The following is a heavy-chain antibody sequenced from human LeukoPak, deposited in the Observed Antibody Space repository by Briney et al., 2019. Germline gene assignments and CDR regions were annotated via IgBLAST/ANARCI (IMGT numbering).Heavy chain of an antibody. CDR1: GFTFSSYS. CDR3: AREYCSGGSCYAY. V-gene: IGHV3-21*01. Sequence: GGSLRLSCAASGFTFSSYSMNWVRQAPGKGLEWVSSISSSSSYIYYADSVKGRFTISRENAKNSLYLQMNSLRAEDTAVYYCAREYCSGGSCYAYWGQGTLVTVSS. D-gene: IGHD2-15*01. CDR2: ISSSSSYI. J-gene: IGHJ4*02.